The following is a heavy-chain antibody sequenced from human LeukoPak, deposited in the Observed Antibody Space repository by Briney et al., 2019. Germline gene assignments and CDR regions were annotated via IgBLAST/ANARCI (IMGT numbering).Heavy chain of an antibody. CDR1: GFTFSSYA. V-gene: IGHV3-23*01. Sequence: GGSLRLSCAASGFTFSSYAMNWVRQAPGKGLEWVSAISGSGGSIYYADPVKGRFTISRDISKNTLYLQMHSLRAEDTAVYYCAKEGDIVVVVAHNWYFDLWGRGTLVTVSS. CDR2: ISGSGGSI. D-gene: IGHD2-15*01. CDR3: AKEGDIVVVVAHNWYFDL. J-gene: IGHJ2*01.